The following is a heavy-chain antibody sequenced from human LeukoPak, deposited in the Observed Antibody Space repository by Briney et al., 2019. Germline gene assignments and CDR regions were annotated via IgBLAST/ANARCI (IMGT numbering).Heavy chain of an antibody. D-gene: IGHD6-6*01. CDR2: LSPQSGDT. V-gene: IGHV1-8*01. J-gene: IGHJ6*03. CDR3: ATEGVGVSSSLYRQQFYMDD. CDR1: GYTFPSFD. Sequence: ASVRVSCKASGYTFPSFDIKWVRQAPGQGRGWMGNLSPQSGDTAYAPKFLGRVTMTRNTSISTAYMELSSLTSEDTAVYYCATEGVGVSSSLYRQQFYMDDWGIGTTVTVSS.